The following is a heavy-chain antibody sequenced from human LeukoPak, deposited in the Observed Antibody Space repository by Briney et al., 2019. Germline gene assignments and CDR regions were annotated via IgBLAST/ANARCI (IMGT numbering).Heavy chain of an antibody. CDR3: ARDPSGDYSNWFDP. CDR2: ISSSGSTI. D-gene: IGHD4-17*01. V-gene: IGHV3-11*01. Sequence: GSRRLSSVAAGFTFSDYYMSWIRQAPREGLGWVAYISSSGSTIYYADSVKGRFTISRDKAKNSLYLQMNSLRAEDTAVYYCARDPSGDYSNWFDPWGQGTLVTVSS. J-gene: IGHJ5*02. CDR1: GFTFSDYY.